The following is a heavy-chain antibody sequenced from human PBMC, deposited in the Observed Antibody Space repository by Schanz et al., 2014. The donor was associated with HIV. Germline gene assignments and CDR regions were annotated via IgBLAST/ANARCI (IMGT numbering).Heavy chain of an antibody. D-gene: IGHD1-26*01. Sequence: EVHLVESGGGLVQPGGSLRLSCVASGSTFTTYYMSWVRQAPGKGLVWVSHIDTDWSTNYADSVKGRFTISRDNAKNTLYLQMNSLRAEDSAVYFCARVHSASSRFRYLFGMDVWGRGTTVIVSS. CDR1: GSTFTTYY. CDR3: ARVHSASSRFRYLFGMDV. V-gene: IGHV3-74*01. J-gene: IGHJ6*02. CDR2: IDTDWST.